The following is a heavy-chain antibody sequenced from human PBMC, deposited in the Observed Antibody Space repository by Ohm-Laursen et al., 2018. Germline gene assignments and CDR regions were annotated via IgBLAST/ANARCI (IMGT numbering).Heavy chain of an antibody. V-gene: IGHV5-51*01. CDR1: GYSFTSYW. CDR3: ARLKLGMTGTSLYYYHGMDV. Sequence: GESLRISCKGSGYSFTSYWIGWVRQMPGKGLEWMGIIYPGDSDTRYSPSFQGQVTISADKSISTAYLQWSSLKASDTAMYYCARLKLGMTGTSLYYYHGMDVWGQGTTVSVSS. CDR2: IYPGDSDT. J-gene: IGHJ6*02. D-gene: IGHD1-7*01.